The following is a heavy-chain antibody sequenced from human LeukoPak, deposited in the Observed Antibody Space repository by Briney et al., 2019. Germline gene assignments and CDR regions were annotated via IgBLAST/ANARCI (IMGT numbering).Heavy chain of an antibody. CDR3: ARGEAYCGGDCYLIPPDY. V-gene: IGHV1-2*02. CDR1: GYTFTGYY. D-gene: IGHD2-21*02. J-gene: IGHJ4*02. Sequence: ASVKVSCKASGYTFTGYYMHWVRQAPGQGLEWMGWINPNSGGTNYAQKFQGRVTMTRDTSISTAYMEPSRLRSDDTAVYYCARGEAYCGGDCYLIPPDYWGQGTLVTVSS. CDR2: INPNSGGT.